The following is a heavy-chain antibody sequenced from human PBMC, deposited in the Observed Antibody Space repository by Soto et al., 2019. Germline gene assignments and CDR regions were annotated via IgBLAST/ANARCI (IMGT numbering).Heavy chain of an antibody. CDR2: ISTSSTRI. Sequence: EVQLVESGGGLVQPGGSLRLSCAASGFIFSNYNMVWVRQAPGKGLECISYISTSSTRILYADSVRGRFTVSRDNAEYSLNLQMNSLINEDMAVYYCGRVKDGLSGVDYWGQGTLVTVSS. D-gene: IGHD3-10*01. V-gene: IGHV3-48*02. J-gene: IGHJ4*02. CDR3: GRVKDGLSGVDY. CDR1: GFIFSNYN.